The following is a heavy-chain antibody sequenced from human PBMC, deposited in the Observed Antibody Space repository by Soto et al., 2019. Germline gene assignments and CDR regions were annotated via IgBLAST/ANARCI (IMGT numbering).Heavy chain of an antibody. CDR2: INHSGST. V-gene: IGHV4-34*01. J-gene: IGHJ4*02. CDR1: EGNFVDYG. D-gene: IGHD5-18*01. Sequence: SVLMSHRKGVVEGNFVDYGCRRILKPQGRGLEWIGEINHSGSTNYNPSLKSRVTISVDTSKNQFSLKLSSVTAADTAVYYCARGKGRGRYSYGYQIDYWCQGTLVTVS. CDR3: ARGKGRGRYSYGYQIDY.